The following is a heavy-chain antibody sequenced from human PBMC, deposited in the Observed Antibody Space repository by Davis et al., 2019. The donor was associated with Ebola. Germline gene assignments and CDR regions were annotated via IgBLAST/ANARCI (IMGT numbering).Heavy chain of an antibody. J-gene: IGHJ3*02. Sequence: PGGSLRLSCAASGFTFSDYYMSWIRQALGKGLEWVSYISSSGSTIYYADSVKGRFTISRDNAKNSLYLKMNSLRAEDTAVYYCARVNIVAGDAFSIWGQGTMVTVSS. V-gene: IGHV3-11*01. D-gene: IGHD5-12*01. CDR1: GFTFSDYY. CDR2: ISSSGSTI. CDR3: ARVNIVAGDAFSI.